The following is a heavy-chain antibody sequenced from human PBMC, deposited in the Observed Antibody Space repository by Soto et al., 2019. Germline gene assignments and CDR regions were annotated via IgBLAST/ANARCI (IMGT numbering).Heavy chain of an antibody. CDR2: IYYSGST. CDR1: GGSISSGDYY. Sequence: PSETLSLTCTVSGGSISSGDYYWSWIRQPPGKGLEWIGYIYYSGSTYYNPSLKSRVTISVDTSKNQFSLKLSSVTAADTAVYYCARGCTGGGCYYMDVWGKGTTVTVSS. D-gene: IGHD2-8*02. V-gene: IGHV4-30-4*01. CDR3: ARGCTGGGCYYMDV. J-gene: IGHJ6*03.